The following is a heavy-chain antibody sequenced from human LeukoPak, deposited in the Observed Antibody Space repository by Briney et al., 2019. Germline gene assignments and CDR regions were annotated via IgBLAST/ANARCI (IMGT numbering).Heavy chain of an antibody. J-gene: IGHJ3*02. CDR2: IYYSGST. Sequence: SETLSLTCTVSGGTISSGDYYWSWIRQPPGKGLEWIGYIYYSGSTNYNPSLKSRVTISVDTSKNQFSLKLSSVTAADTAVYYCARYNDYGDWYDAFDIWGQGTMVTVSS. D-gene: IGHD4-17*01. CDR3: ARYNDYGDWYDAFDI. CDR1: GGTISSGDYY. V-gene: IGHV4-30-4*01.